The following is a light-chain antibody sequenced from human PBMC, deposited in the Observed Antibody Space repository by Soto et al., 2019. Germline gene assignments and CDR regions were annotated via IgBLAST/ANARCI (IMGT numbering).Light chain of an antibody. CDR3: AAWDDSLNGYV. Sequence: QLVLTQPPSASGTPGQRVTISCSGSSSNIGSNTVNWYQQLPGTAPKLLIYNNNRRPSGVPDRFSGSKSGTSASLAISGLQSEDEADYYCAAWDDSLNGYVFGTGTKLTVL. CDR1: SSNIGSNT. V-gene: IGLV1-44*01. CDR2: NNN. J-gene: IGLJ1*01.